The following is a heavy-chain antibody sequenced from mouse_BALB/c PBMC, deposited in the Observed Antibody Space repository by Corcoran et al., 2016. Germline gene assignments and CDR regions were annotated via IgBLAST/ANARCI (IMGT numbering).Heavy chain of an antibody. V-gene: IGHV1S136*01. D-gene: IGHD2-3*01. Sequence: EVQLQQSGPELVKPGASVKMSCKASGYTFTSYVMHWVKQKPGQGLEWIGYINPYNDGTKYNEKFKGKATLTSDKSSSTAYMELSSLTSEDSAGYYCARYADGYVDYDAMDYGGQGTAVTVSS. CDR1: GYTFTSYV. CDR3: ARYADGYVDYDAMDY. CDR2: INPYNDGT. J-gene: IGHJ4*01.